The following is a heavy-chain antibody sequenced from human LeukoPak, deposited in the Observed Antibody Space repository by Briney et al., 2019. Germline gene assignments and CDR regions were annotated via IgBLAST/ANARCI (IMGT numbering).Heavy chain of an antibody. D-gene: IGHD2-8*01. CDR3: LRVDDTNGHNWFDP. CDR2: IIGDGTGT. CDR1: GFSFSYYW. V-gene: IGHV3-74*01. J-gene: IGHJ5*02. Sequence: GGSLRLSCAASGFSFSYYWMHWVRQGSGKGPVWVSRIIGDGTGTDYADSVKGRFTISRDNAKSTLYLQMNSPTVEDTAVYYCLRVDDTNGHNWFDPWGQGTLVTVSS.